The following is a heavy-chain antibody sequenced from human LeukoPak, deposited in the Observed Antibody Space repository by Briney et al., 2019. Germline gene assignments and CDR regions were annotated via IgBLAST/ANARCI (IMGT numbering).Heavy chain of an antibody. D-gene: IGHD3-10*01. J-gene: IGHJ5*02. CDR3: ARALTMVRGVIIREAVNWFDP. V-gene: IGHV4-4*07. CDR1: GGSISSYY. Sequence: PSETLSLTCTVSGGSISSYYWSWIRQPAGKGLEWIGRIYTSGSTNYNPSLKSRVTMSVDTSKNQFSLKLSSVTAADTAVYYCARALTMVRGVIIREAVNWFDPWGQGTLVTVSS. CDR2: IYTSGST.